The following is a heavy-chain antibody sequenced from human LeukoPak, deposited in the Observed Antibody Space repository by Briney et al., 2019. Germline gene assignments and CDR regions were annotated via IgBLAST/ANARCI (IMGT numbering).Heavy chain of an antibody. CDR3: AKAPISNWGSLFEN. V-gene: IGHV3-23*01. CDR2: ISGSGDTP. CDR1: GSTFSTYG. J-gene: IGHJ1*01. D-gene: IGHD7-27*01. Sequence: PGGSLRLSCAASGSTFSTYGMSWVRQVPGKGLEWVSAISGSGDTPYYADSVKGRFTISRDNSRNTIYLQINSLRAEDTAIYYCAKAPISNWGSLFENWGQGTQVIVSA.